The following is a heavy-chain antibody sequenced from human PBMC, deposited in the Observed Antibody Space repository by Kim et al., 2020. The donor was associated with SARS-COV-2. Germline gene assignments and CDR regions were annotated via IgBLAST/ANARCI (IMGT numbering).Heavy chain of an antibody. J-gene: IGHJ6*02. CDR2: IYYSGST. V-gene: IGHV4-39*07. CDR3: ARDSSGSFPYWYYGMDV. D-gene: IGHD1-26*01. Sequence: SETLSLTCTVSGGSISSSSYYWGWIRQPPGKGLEWIGSIYYSGSTYYNPSFKSRVTISVDTSKNQFSLKLSSVTAADTAVYYCARDSSGSFPYWYYGMDVWGQGTTVTVSS. CDR1: GGSISSSSYY.